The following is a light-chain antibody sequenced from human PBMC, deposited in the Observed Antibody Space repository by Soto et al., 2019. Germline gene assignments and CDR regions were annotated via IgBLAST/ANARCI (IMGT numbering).Light chain of an antibody. CDR1: QAVNTR. Sequence: EIVLTQSPATLSSFPGDRVTLSCRASQAVNTRLAWYQHKPGQAPRLLIYLASNRAAGVPARFSGSGSGTDFTPTISDVEPEDFAVYYCQQRQSWPRTFGHGTKVDIK. J-gene: IGKJ3*01. CDR3: QQRQSWPRT. CDR2: LAS. V-gene: IGKV3-11*01.